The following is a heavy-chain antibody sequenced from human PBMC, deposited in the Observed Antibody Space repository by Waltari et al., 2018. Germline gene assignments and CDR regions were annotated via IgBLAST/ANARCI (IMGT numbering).Heavy chain of an antibody. J-gene: IGHJ4*02. D-gene: IGHD2-21*02. Sequence: HLVESGGGLIQPGGSLRLSCAASGFTVTNYYMSWVRQAPGRGLECVSVIYSAVTTYYADSVKGRFTISSDTFRNTLYLQRDNLRPDDTAVYYCARGNTASLDYWGQGTLVTVSS. CDR1: GFTVTNYY. V-gene: IGHV3-53*01. CDR3: ARGNTASLDY. CDR2: IYSAVTT.